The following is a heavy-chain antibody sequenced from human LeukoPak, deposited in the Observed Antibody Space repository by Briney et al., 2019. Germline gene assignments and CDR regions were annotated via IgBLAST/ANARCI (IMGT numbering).Heavy chain of an antibody. D-gene: IGHD5-12*01. CDR2: IKQDGSEK. CDR3: ARDLDYQVATIFYYYYGMDV. Sequence: GGSLRLSCAASGFTFSSYWMSWVRQAPGKGLEWVANIKQDGSEKYYVDSVKGRFTISRGNAKNSLYLQMNSLRAEDTAVYYCARDLDYQVATIFYYYYGMDVWGQGTTVTVSS. CDR1: GFTFSSYW. V-gene: IGHV3-7*01. J-gene: IGHJ6*02.